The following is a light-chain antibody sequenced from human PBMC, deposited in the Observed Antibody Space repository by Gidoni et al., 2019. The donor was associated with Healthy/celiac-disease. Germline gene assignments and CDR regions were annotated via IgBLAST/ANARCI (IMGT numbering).Light chain of an antibody. V-gene: IGKV3-20*01. CDR2: VAS. J-gene: IGKJ1*01. CDR3: QHYGSSQT. CDR1: QSVSSRY. Sequence: VLTQSPGTLSLSPGERATLSCRASQSVSSRYLAWYQQRPGPAPRLLIYVASSRATGPPDRFSGSGSGTDFTPTISRLAPDDSAVYYRQHYGSSQTFGQXTKVKIK.